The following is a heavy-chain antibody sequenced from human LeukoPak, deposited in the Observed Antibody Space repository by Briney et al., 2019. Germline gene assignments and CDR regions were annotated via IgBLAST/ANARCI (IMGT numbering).Heavy chain of an antibody. Sequence: PGGSLRLSRAASGFTFSSYAMSWVRQAPGKGLEWVSAISGSGGSTYYADSVKGRFTISRDNSKNTLYLQMNSLRAEDTAVYYCAKRGDLGSYLDYWGQGTLVTVSS. CDR3: AKRGDLGSYLDY. CDR1: GFTFSSYA. CDR2: ISGSGGST. D-gene: IGHD1-26*01. J-gene: IGHJ4*02. V-gene: IGHV3-23*01.